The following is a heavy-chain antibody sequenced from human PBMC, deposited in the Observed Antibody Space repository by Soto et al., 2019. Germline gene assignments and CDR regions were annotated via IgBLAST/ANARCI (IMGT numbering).Heavy chain of an antibody. D-gene: IGHD6-19*01. CDR2: ISGSGGST. CDR1: GFTFSSYA. Sequence: EVQLLESGGGLVQPGGSLRLSCAASGFTFSSYAMNWVRQGPGKGLEWVSVISGSGGSTYYADPVKGRFTSSRDNSKNTLYRQMTSLRAEDTAVYYCASRSSGWYFDYGGQGTLVTVAS. J-gene: IGHJ4*02. V-gene: IGHV3-23*01. CDR3: ASRSSGWYFDY.